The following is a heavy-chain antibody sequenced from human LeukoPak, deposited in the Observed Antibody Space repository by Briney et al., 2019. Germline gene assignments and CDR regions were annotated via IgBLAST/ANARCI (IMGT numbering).Heavy chain of an antibody. V-gene: IGHV3-15*01. J-gene: IGHJ4*02. CDR1: GFTFSNAW. D-gene: IGHD6-19*01. Sequence: GGSLRLSCAASGFTFSNAWMSWVRQAPGKGLEWVGRIKSKTDGGTTDYAAPVKGRFTISRDDSKNTLYLQMNSLKTEDTAVYYCTTAPGIAVAGTFPRFDCWGQGTLVTASS. CDR2: IKSKTDGGTT. CDR3: TTAPGIAVAGTFPRFDC.